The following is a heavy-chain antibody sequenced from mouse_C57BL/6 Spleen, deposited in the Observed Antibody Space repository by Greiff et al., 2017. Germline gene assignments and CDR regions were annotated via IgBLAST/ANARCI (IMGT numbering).Heavy chain of an antibody. Sequence: EVQLMESGGGLVQPGGSLSLSCAASGFTFTDYYMSWVRQPPGKALEWLGFIRNKANGYTTEYSASVKGRFTISRDNSQSILYLQMNALRAEDSATYYCARGLLPFAYWGQGTLVTVSA. CDR3: ARGLLPFAY. D-gene: IGHD2-3*01. CDR2: IRNKANGYTT. V-gene: IGHV7-3*01. CDR1: GFTFTDYY. J-gene: IGHJ3*01.